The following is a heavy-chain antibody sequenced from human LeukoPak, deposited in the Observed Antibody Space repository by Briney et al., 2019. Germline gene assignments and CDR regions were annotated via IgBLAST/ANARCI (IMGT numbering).Heavy chain of an antibody. CDR3: AKGQELDDGVFDS. CDR2: IRSNGDTT. CDR1: RFTFSSLA. Sequence: GGSLRLSCTASRFTFSSLAMTWVRQAPGKGLEWVSTIRSNGDTTYNADSVKGRFTISRDNSKNTLYLELNSLRVEDTATFYCAKGQELDDGVFDSWGQGTMVTVSS. V-gene: IGHV3-23*01. J-gene: IGHJ4*02. D-gene: IGHD1-1*01.